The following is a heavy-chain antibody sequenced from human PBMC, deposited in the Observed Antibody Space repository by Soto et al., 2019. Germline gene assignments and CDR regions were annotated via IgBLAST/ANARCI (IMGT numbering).Heavy chain of an antibody. Sequence: PSETLSLTCTVSGGSISSSSYCWGWIRQPPGKGLEWIGSIYYSGSTYYNPSLKSRVTISVDTSKNQFSLKLSSVTAADTAVYYCARSSFVVVVAATPSWFDPWGQGTLVTVSS. V-gene: IGHV4-39*01. CDR3: ARSSFVVVVAATPSWFDP. D-gene: IGHD2-15*01. CDR2: IYYSGST. CDR1: GGSISSSSYC. J-gene: IGHJ5*02.